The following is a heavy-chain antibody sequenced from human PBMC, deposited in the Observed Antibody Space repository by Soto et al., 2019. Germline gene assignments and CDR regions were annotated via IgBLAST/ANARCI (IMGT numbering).Heavy chain of an antibody. D-gene: IGHD2-2*01. CDR3: GRQPGHCGSTTCFGYHSVDV. CDR2: IYYSGST. V-gene: IGHV4-39*01. CDR1: GGSISSSSYS. Sequence: QLQLQESGPRLVKPSETLSLTCSVSGGSISSSSYSWGWIRQPPGKGLEWIGTIYYSGSTHYNPSLEGRVAISADTPNNQLSLRVSSVTAADTAVYYCGRQPGHCGSTTCFGYHSVDVWGQGTTVTVS. J-gene: IGHJ6*02.